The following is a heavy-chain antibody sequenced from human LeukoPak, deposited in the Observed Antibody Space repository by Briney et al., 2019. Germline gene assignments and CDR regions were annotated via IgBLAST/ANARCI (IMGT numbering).Heavy chain of an antibody. CDR1: GFTFSSYG. CDR2: IRYDGSNK. V-gene: IGHV3-30*02. J-gene: IGHJ4*02. CDR3: AKEIDTGSYSDY. D-gene: IGHD1-26*01. Sequence: GGSLRLSCAASGFTFSSYGMHWVRQAPGKGLEWVAFIRYDGSNKYYADSVKGRFTISRDNSKNTLCLQMNSLRAEDTAVYYCAKEIDTGSYSDYWGQGTLVTVSS.